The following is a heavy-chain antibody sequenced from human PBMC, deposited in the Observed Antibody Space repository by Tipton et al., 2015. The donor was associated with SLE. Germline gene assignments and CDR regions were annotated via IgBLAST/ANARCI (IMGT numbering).Heavy chain of an antibody. CDR3: ARPSGSSFLGGFDY. Sequence: AQLVQSGAEVKKPGESLKISCKGSGYSFTSYWIGWVRRMPGKGLEWMGIIYPGDSDTRYSPSFQGQVTISADNSSRTANLQWSGLKASDTAMYYCARPSGSSFLGGFDYWGQGTLVTVSS. D-gene: IGHD6-13*01. CDR2: IYPGDSDT. CDR1: GYSFTSYW. J-gene: IGHJ4*02. V-gene: IGHV5-51*01.